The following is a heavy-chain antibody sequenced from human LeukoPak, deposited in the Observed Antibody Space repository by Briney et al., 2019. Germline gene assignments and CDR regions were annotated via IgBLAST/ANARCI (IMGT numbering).Heavy chain of an antibody. CDR2: INPHSGAT. CDR1: GHTFSAYY. J-gene: IGHJ4*02. V-gene: IGHV1-2*02. D-gene: IGHD5/OR15-5a*01. CDR3: ARKKVDVVSTYDY. Sequence: ASVKVSCKSSGHTFSAYYMHWVRQAPGQGLEWMGWINPHSGATHSAQKFQGRVNMTRDTSISTDYMELSSLTSDDTAVYYCARKKVDVVSTYDYWGQGTLVTVSS.